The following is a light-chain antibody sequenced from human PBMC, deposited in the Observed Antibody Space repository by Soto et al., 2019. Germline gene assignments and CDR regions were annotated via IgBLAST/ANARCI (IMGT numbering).Light chain of an antibody. CDR2: AAS. CDR3: LHRNSCPLT. V-gene: IGKV1-9*01. J-gene: IGKJ2*01. CDR1: QGINNY. Sequence: DIQLTQSPSFLSASVGDRVTVTCRASQGINNYLAWYQQEPGRAPKLLISAASTWQSGVPSRLRGSGSGTEFTLTISSLQPEEFATYYCLHRNSCPLTFGQGTKLEIK.